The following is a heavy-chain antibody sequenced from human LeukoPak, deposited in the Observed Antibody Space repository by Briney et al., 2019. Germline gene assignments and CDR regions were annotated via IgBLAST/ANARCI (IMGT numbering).Heavy chain of an antibody. CDR2: IWYDGSKK. V-gene: IGHV3-33*06. CDR3: AKDPVFGLVDY. Sequence: GGSLRLSCAASGFSFSSYGMHWVRQAPGKGLEWVAVIWYDGSKKYYADSVKGRFIISRDNSKNTLYLQMNSLRAEDTAVYYCAKDPVFGLVDYWGQGTLVTVSS. CDR1: GFSFSSYG. J-gene: IGHJ4*02. D-gene: IGHD1-14*01.